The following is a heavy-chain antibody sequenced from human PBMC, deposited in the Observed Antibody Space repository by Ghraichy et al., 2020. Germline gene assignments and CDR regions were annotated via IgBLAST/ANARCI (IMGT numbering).Heavy chain of an antibody. J-gene: IGHJ4*02. Sequence: SETLSLTCTVSGGSINSYYWSWIRQPPGKGLEWIGYIYYSGSTNYNPSLKSRVTISVDTSRNPFSLNMSSVTAADTAVYYCARLTSRGKISEWGQGTLVTVSS. D-gene: IGHD3-10*01. CDR2: IYYSGST. CDR3: ARLTSRGKISE. CDR1: GGSINSYY. V-gene: IGHV4-59*08.